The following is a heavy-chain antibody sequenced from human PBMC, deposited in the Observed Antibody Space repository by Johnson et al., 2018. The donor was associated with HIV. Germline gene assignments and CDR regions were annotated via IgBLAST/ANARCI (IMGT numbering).Heavy chain of an antibody. CDR1: GFTVSSNY. J-gene: IGHJ3*01. CDR2: IYSGGNT. V-gene: IGHV3-53*01. D-gene: IGHD5-12*01. CDR3: AKAPPLSTYDYDAFDV. Sequence: VQLVESGGGLIQPGGSLRLSCAASGFTVSSNYMSWVRQAPGQGLEWVSVIYSGGNTYYADSVKGRFTISRDNSKNTLYLQMNSLRAEDTAVYYCAKAPPLSTYDYDAFDVWGQGTMVTVSS.